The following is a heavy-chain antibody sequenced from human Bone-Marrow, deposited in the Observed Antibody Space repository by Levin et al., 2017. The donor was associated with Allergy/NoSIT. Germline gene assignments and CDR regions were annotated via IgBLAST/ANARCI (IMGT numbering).Heavy chain of an antibody. V-gene: IGHV3-66*01. CDR2: IYSGGDT. CDR3: ARNGVGTAAGTP. Sequence: LSLTCAASGFSVSRNYMSWVRQAPGKGLEWVSLIYSGGDTQYADSVKGRFTISRDNSRNTLYLQMNSLRGDDTAVYYCARNGVGTAAGTPWGQGTRVTVSS. D-gene: IGHD6-13*01. CDR1: GFSVSRNY. J-gene: IGHJ4*02.